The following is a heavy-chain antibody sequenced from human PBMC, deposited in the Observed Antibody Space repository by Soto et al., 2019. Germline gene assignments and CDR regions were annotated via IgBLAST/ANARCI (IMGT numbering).Heavy chain of an antibody. Sequence: QVQLVQSGAEVKKPGASVKVSCKASGYTFTSYDINWVRQATGQGLEWMGWMNPNSGNTGYAQKFQGRVTMTSNTSISTANMELSSLRAEDTAVYYCVRRGFSSSWGYWYFDLWGRGTLVTVSS. CDR1: GYTFTSYD. CDR2: MNPNSGNT. V-gene: IGHV1-8*01. CDR3: VRRGFSSSWGYWYFDL. D-gene: IGHD6-13*01. J-gene: IGHJ2*01.